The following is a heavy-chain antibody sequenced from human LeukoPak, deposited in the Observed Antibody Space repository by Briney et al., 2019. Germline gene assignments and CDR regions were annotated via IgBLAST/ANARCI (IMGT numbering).Heavy chain of an antibody. J-gene: IGHJ4*02. Sequence: GGSLRLSCAASGFTFSSYWMSWVRQAPGKGLEWVANIKQDGSEEYYVDSVKGRFTISRDNAKNSLYLQMNSLRAEDTAVYYCARDPADCSGGSCIDYWGQGTLVTVSS. V-gene: IGHV3-7*01. CDR2: IKQDGSEE. CDR1: GFTFSSYW. CDR3: ARDPADCSGGSCIDY. D-gene: IGHD2-15*01.